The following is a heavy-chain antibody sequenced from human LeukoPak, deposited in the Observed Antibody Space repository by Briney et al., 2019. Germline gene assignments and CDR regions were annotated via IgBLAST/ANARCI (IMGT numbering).Heavy chain of an antibody. Sequence: KYGESLKISCKGSGYSFTSYWIGWVRQMPGKGLEWMGIIYPGDSDTRYSPSFQGQVTISADKSNSTAYLQWSSLKASDTAMYYCARQTGFWSGSNWFDPWGQGTLVTVSS. D-gene: IGHD3-3*01. CDR3: ARQTGFWSGSNWFDP. CDR2: IYPGDSDT. CDR1: GYSFTSYW. J-gene: IGHJ5*02. V-gene: IGHV5-51*01.